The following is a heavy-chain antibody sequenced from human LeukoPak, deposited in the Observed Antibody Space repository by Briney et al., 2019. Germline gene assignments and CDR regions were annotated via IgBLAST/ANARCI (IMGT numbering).Heavy chain of an antibody. V-gene: IGHV3-48*03. CDR3: AREGNILTGLDAFGI. Sequence: GGSLRPSCAASGFTFSSYEMNWVRQAPGKGLEWVSYISSSGSTIYYADSVKGRFTISRDNAKNSLYLQMNSLRAEDTAVYYCAREGNILTGLDAFGIWGPGTMVTVSA. CDR2: ISSSGSTI. D-gene: IGHD3-9*01. CDR1: GFTFSSYE. J-gene: IGHJ3*02.